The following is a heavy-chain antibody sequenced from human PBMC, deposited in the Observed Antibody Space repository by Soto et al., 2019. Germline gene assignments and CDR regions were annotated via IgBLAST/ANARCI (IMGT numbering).Heavy chain of an antibody. CDR2: IYDTEGT. Sequence: SETLSLTCTVSGGSISSFYWSWIRQPPGKGLEWIGYIYDTEGTSYNPSLQSRVTMSVDTSKNQFSLKLKSVTAADTAVYYCAREKFTASWYVWFDPWGQGTLVTVSS. J-gene: IGHJ5*02. D-gene: IGHD6-13*01. CDR1: GGSISSFY. CDR3: AREKFTASWYVWFDP. V-gene: IGHV4-59*01.